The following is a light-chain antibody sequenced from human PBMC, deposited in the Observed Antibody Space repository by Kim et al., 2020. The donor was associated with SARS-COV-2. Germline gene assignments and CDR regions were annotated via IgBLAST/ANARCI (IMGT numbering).Light chain of an antibody. Sequence: PGERAPRSCRASQSVSSNLAWYQQKPGQAPRLLIYGASTRATGIPARFSGSGSGTEFTLTISSLQSEDFAVYYCQQYNNWPPLTFGGGTKVDIK. V-gene: IGKV3-15*01. J-gene: IGKJ4*01. CDR3: QQYNNWPPLT. CDR2: GAS. CDR1: QSVSSN.